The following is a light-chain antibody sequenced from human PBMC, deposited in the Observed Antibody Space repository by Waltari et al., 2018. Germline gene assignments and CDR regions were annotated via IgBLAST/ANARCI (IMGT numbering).Light chain of an antibody. CDR3: QTWGTGTVV. J-gene: IGLJ2*01. V-gene: IGLV4-69*01. Sequence: QLVLTQSPSASASLGASVKLTCTLSSGHSTYTIAWHQQQPEKGPRYLTRVNSDGTHSKGDGIPDRFSGSTSGGERHLTISSLQSEDEADYYCQTWGTGTVVFGGGTKLTVL. CDR1: SGHSTYT. CDR2: VNSDGTH.